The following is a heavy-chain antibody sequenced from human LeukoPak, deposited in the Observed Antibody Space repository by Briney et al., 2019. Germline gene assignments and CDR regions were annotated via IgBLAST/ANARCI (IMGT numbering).Heavy chain of an antibody. J-gene: IGHJ6*03. Sequence: SETLSLTCTVSGDSISSNHYYWAWIRQPPGKGLEWIGSIFHSGTTYYSSSLKSRVTMSVDTSKTQFSLKLSSVTAADTAVYYCAREGSDYYGSGSYYRSYYYYMDVWGKGTTVTISS. CDR1: GDSISSNHYY. D-gene: IGHD3-10*01. CDR2: IFHSGTT. V-gene: IGHV4-39*07. CDR3: AREGSDYYGSGSYYRSYYYYMDV.